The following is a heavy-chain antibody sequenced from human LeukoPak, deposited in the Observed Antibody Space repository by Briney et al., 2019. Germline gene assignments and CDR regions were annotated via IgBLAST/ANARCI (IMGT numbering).Heavy chain of an antibody. D-gene: IGHD5-12*01. CDR3: ANQEWLRFNLNAFDI. V-gene: IGHV1-46*01. J-gene: IGHJ3*02. CDR1: GYTLTSYY. CDR2: INPSGGST. Sequence: ASVKVSCKASGYTLTSYYMHWVRQAPGQGLEWMGIINPSGGSTNYAQKFQGRVTMTRDMSTRTVYMELSSLRFEDTAVYYCANQEWLRFNLNAFDIWGQGIMVTVSS.